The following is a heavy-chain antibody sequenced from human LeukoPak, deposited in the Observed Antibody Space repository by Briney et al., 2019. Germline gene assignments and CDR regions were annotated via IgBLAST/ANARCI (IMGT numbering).Heavy chain of an antibody. CDR3: ARDFRPRYDILTYGPPYYFDY. J-gene: IGHJ4*02. CDR1: GFTFRSYW. V-gene: IGHV3-7*01. D-gene: IGHD3-9*01. Sequence: PGGSLRLSCAASGFTFRSYWMSWVRQAPGKGLEWVANIGRDGRETKYADSVKGRFSISRDNTKNSLYLQINSLRAEDTAVYYCARDFRPRYDILTYGPPYYFDYWGQGTLVTVSS. CDR2: IGRDGRET.